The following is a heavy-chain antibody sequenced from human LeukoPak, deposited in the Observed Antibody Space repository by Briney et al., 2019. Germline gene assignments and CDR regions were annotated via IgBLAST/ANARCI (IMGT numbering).Heavy chain of an antibody. J-gene: IGHJ6*02. V-gene: IGHV4-59*01. D-gene: IGHD6-19*01. CDR3: ARDLYSSGWYSMDV. CDR1: GGSISSYY. Sequence: SETLPLTCTVSGGSISSYYWSWIRQPPGKGLEWIGYIYYSGSTNYNPSLKSRVTISVDTSKNQFSLKLSSVTAADTAVYYCARDLYSSGWYSMDVWGQGTTVTVSS. CDR2: IYYSGST.